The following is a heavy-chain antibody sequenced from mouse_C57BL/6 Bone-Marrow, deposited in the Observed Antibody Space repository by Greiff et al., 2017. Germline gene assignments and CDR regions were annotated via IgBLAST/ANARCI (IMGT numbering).Heavy chain of an antibody. CDR3: PHYYGSGGFAY. Sequence: EVKLVESGGGLVQPGGSMKLSCVASGFTFSNYWMNWVRQSPEKGLEWVAQIRLKSDNYATHYAESVQGRFTISRDYSKSSVYLQMNNLRAEDTGSYYCPHYYGSGGFAYWGQGTLVTVSA. J-gene: IGHJ3*01. CDR1: GFTFSNYW. D-gene: IGHD1-1*01. CDR2: IRLKSDNYAT. V-gene: IGHV6-3*01.